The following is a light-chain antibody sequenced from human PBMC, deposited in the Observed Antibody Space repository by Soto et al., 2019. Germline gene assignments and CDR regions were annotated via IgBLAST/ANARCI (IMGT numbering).Light chain of an antibody. Sequence: EIVLTQSPATRSLSPGERATLSCRARQGVSSYLAWYQQKPGHAPSLLIYDASNRATGIPARFSGRGSETAFPPTISSLEPDAFAVYHRHQRSNWSRTFGPGTKVEL. CDR3: HQRSNWSRT. J-gene: IGKJ1*01. V-gene: IGKV3-11*01. CDR2: DAS. CDR1: QGVSSY.